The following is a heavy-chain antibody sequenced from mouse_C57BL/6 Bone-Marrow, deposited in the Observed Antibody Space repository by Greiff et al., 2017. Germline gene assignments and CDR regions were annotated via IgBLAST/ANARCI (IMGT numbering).Heavy chain of an antibody. CDR1: GYAFSSYW. Sequence: VKLQQSGAELVKPGASVKISCKASGYAFSSYWMNWVKQRPGKGLEWIGQIYPGDGDPNYNGKFKGKATLTADKSSSTAYMQLSSLTSEDSAVYFCARPYYYGSSYWYFDVWGTGTTVTVSS. V-gene: IGHV1-80*01. J-gene: IGHJ1*03. CDR2: IYPGDGDP. CDR3: ARPYYYGSSYWYFDV. D-gene: IGHD1-1*01.